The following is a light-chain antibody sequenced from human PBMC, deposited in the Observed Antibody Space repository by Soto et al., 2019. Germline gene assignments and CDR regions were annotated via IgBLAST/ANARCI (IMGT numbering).Light chain of an antibody. CDR2: DVS. CDR1: SSDVGDYNY. Sequence: QSALTQPASVSGSPGQSITISCTGTSSDVGDYNYVSWYQQHPGKAPKLMIYDVSNRPSGVSNRFSGSKSGNTASLTISGLQAEDEADYYCSSYTSSCTLVVFGGGTKLTVL. J-gene: IGLJ2*01. CDR3: SSYTSSCTLVV. V-gene: IGLV2-14*01.